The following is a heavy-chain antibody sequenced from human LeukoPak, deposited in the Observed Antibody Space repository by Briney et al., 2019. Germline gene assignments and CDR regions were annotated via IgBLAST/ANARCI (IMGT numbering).Heavy chain of an antibody. CDR3: ARFKSPSLAAAWFSYYYYYGMDV. D-gene: IGHD6-13*01. V-gene: IGHV1-69*13. CDR2: IIPIFGTA. J-gene: IGHJ6*02. CDR1: GGTFSSYA. Sequence: SVKVSCKASGGTFSSYAISWVRQAPGQGLEWMGGIIPIFGTANYAQKFQGRVTITADESTSTAYMELSSLRSEDTAVYYCARFKSPSLAAAWFSYYYYYGMDVWGQGTTVTVSS.